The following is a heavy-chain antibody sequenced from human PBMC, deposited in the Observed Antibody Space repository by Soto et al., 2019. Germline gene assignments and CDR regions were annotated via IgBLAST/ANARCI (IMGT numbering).Heavy chain of an antibody. Sequence: SETLSLTCAVSGYSISSGYYWGWIRQPPGKGLEWIGSIYHSGSTYYNPSLKSRVTISVDTSKNQFSLKLSPVTAADTSVYYCARLETEYCSGGSGYSVPSPFDDCGERTLVIVSS. CDR2: IYHSGST. J-gene: IGHJ4*02. CDR3: ARLETEYCSGGSGYSVPSPFDD. CDR1: GYSISSGYY. D-gene: IGHD2-15*01. V-gene: IGHV4-38-2*01.